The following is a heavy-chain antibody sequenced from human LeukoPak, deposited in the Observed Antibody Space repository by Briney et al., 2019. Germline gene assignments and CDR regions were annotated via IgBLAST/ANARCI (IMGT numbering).Heavy chain of an antibody. D-gene: IGHD3-9*01. J-gene: IGHJ4*02. CDR1: GYNFTTYW. Sequence: GESLKISCRGSGYNFTTYWIGWVRQMPGKGQEWMGIIYPGDSDTRYSPSFQGQVTISADKSINTAYLQWSSLKASDTAMYYCARRADYNILTGYHSGNFDYWGQGSLVTVSS. CDR2: IYPGDSDT. CDR3: ARRADYNILTGYHSGNFDY. V-gene: IGHV5-51*01.